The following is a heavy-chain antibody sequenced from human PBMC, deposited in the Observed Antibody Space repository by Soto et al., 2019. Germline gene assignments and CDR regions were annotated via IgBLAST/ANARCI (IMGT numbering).Heavy chain of an antibody. D-gene: IGHD2-21*02. V-gene: IGHV4-34*01. J-gene: IGHJ5*02. Sequence: QVQLQQWGAGLLKPSETLSLTCAVYGGSFSGYYWSWIRHPPGNGLEWIGEINHSGSTNYNPSLKRRVTLSVDTSKNQCSLKLSSVTAADTAVYYCARNFRYSPYCGGDCYSLRWFEPWGQGTLVTVSS. CDR2: INHSGST. CDR3: ARNFRYSPYCGGDCYSLRWFEP. CDR1: GGSFSGYY.